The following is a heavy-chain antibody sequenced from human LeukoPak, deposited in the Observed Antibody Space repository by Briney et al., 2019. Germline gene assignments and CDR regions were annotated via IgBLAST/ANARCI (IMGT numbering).Heavy chain of an antibody. CDR3: ARVPPVGHLGMDV. J-gene: IGHJ6*03. CDR2: IIPIFGTA. Sequence: GASVKVSCKASGYTFTNYYMHWVRQAPGQGLEWMGGIIPIFGTANYAQKFQGRVTITADESTSTAYMELSSLRSEDTAVYYCARVPPVGHLGMDVWGKGTTVTVSS. CDR1: GYTFTNYY. V-gene: IGHV1-69*13. D-gene: IGHD1-26*01.